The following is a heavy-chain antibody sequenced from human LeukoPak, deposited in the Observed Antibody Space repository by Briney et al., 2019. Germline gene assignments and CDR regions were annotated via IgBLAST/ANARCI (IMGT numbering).Heavy chain of an antibody. J-gene: IGHJ5*02. Sequence: SETLSLTCAVYGGSFSGYYWSWIRQPPGKGLEWIGEINHSGSTNYNPSLKSRVTISVDTSKNQFSLKLSSVPAADTAVYYCARFGCSSTSCYTSWFDHWGQGTLVTVSS. CDR3: ARFGCSSTSCYTSWFDH. CDR2: INHSGST. CDR1: GGSFSGYY. D-gene: IGHD2-2*02. V-gene: IGHV4-34*01.